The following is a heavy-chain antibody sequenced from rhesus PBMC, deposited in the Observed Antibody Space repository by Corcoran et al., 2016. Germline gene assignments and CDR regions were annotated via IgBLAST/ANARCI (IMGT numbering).Heavy chain of an antibody. CDR1: GGSISSNY. CDR2: IYGSGGST. D-gene: IGHD3-3*01. CDR3: ARILTYYNIWTGYYIFDY. Sequence: QVQLQESGPGLVKPSETLSLTCAVSGGSISSNYWSWIRQHPGKGLEWIGRIYGSGGSTDYNPALKSRVNSSTDTSKNQFSLKLSSVTAAYTAVYYCARILTYYNIWTGYYIFDYWGQGVLVTVSS. J-gene: IGHJ4*01. V-gene: IGHV4-160*01.